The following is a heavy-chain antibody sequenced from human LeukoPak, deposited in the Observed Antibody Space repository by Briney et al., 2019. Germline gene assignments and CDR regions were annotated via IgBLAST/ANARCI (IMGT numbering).Heavy chain of an antibody. CDR3: ARGQQWLVDNH. V-gene: IGHV4-39*06. CDR1: GGSISSSSYY. D-gene: IGHD6-19*01. CDR2: IYYSGST. J-gene: IGHJ4*02. Sequence: SETLSLTCTVSGGSISSSSYYWGWIRQPPGKGLEWIGSIYYSGSTYYNPSLKSRVTISVDTSKNQFPLKLSSVTAADTAVYYCARGQQWLVDNHWGQGTLVTVSS.